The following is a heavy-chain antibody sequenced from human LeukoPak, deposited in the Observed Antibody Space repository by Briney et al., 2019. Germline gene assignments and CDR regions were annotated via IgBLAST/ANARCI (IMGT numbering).Heavy chain of an antibody. CDR1: GGSFSGYY. CDR2: INHSAST. D-gene: IGHD5-18*01. V-gene: IGHV4-34*01. J-gene: IGHJ5*02. CDR3: ARGEVDTAMVTGWFDP. Sequence: PSETLSLTCAVYGGSFSGYYWSWIRQPPGKGLEWIGEINHSASTNYNPSLKSRVTISVDTSKNQFSLKLSSVTAADTAVYYCARGEVDTAMVTGWFDPWGQGTLVTVSS.